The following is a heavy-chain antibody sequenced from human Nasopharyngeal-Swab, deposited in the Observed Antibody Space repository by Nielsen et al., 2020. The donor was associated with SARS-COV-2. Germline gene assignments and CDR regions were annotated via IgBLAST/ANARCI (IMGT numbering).Heavy chain of an antibody. J-gene: IGHJ3*02. CDR3: ARGGIVVVPAAPTHAFDI. V-gene: IGHV3-21*01. CDR2: ISSSSSYI. D-gene: IGHD2-2*01. CDR1: GFTFSSYS. Sequence: GESLKISCAASGFTFSSYSMNWVRQAPGKGLEWVSSISSSSSYIYYADSVKGRFTISRDNAKNSLYLQMNSLRAEDTAVYYCARGGIVVVPAAPTHAFDIWGQGTMVTVSS.